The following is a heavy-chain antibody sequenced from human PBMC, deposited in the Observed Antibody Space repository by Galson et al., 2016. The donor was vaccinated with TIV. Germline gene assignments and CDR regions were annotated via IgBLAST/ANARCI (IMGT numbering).Heavy chain of an antibody. V-gene: IGHV5-51*01. Sequence: QSGAEVKKPGESLKISCKASGYSFTTYWIGWVRQMPGKGLEWMGIIYPGDSDTRYNPSFQGQVTITADKSITTAYLQWSSLKASDPAMYYCATSRGHYYGLDVWGQGTPVTVSS. J-gene: IGHJ6*02. CDR1: GYSFTTYW. CDR2: IYPGDSDT. D-gene: IGHD3-16*01. CDR3: ATSRGHYYGLDV.